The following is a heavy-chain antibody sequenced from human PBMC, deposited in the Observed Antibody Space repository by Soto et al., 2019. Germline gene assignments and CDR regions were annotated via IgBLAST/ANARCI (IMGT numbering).Heavy chain of an antibody. D-gene: IGHD5-12*01. J-gene: IGHJ4*03. V-gene: IGHV3-23*01. CDR2: VSGSGHST. CDR1: GFIFDNYA. Sequence: GGTLRLSCAASGFIFDNYAMTWVCQAPGRGLEWVSAVSGSGHSTHYADSVRGRFTIFRDNSNSILYVQMNSLRTDDTAVEYYAKTMGFDFGPCSFYPLVLWGRGTMVTVSS. CDR3: AKTMGFDFGPCSFYPLVL.